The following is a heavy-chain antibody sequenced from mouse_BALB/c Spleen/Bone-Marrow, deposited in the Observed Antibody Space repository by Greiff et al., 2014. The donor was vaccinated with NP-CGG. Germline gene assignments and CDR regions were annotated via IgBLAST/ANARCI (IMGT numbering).Heavy chain of an antibody. CDR1: GYTFTDYY. CDR3: ARSRGYAWFAY. Sequence: VQLQESGAELARPGASVKLSCKASGYTFTDYYINWVKQRTGQGLEWIGEIYPGSGNTYYNEKFKGKATLTADKSSSTAYMQLSSLTSEDSAVYFCARSRGYAWFAYWGQGTLVTVPA. J-gene: IGHJ3*01. D-gene: IGHD2-2*01. CDR2: IYPGSGNT. V-gene: IGHV1-77*01.